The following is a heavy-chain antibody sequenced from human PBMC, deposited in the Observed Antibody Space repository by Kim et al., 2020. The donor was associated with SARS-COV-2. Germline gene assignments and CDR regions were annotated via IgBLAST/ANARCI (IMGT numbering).Heavy chain of an antibody. CDR2: ISGSGGST. Sequence: GGSLRLSCAASGFTFSSYAMSWVRQAPGKGLEWVSAISGSGGSTYYADSVKGRFTISRDNSKNTLYLQMNSLRAEDTAVYYCAKDPSGGRGAPQGWGDYWGQGTLVTVSS. CDR3: AKDPSGGRGAPQGWGDY. CDR1: GFTFSSYA. V-gene: IGHV3-23*01. D-gene: IGHD1-26*01. J-gene: IGHJ4*02.